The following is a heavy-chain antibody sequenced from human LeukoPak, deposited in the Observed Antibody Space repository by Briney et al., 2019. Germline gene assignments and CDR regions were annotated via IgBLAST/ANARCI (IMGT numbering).Heavy chain of an antibody. V-gene: IGHV3-7*03. J-gene: IGHJ4*02. D-gene: IGHD3-9*01. CDR3: ANKGILTGSFDY. CDR1: GFTFSGSW. CDR2: IKQDGNEK. Sequence: AGGSLRLSCAASGFTFSGSWMSWVRQAPGKGLEWVANIKQDGNEKYYVDSVKGRFTISRDNSKNTLYLQMNSLTSEDTAVYYCANKGILTGSFDYWGQGTLVTVSS.